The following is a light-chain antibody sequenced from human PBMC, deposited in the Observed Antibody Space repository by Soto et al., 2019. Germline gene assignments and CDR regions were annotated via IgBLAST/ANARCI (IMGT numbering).Light chain of an antibody. CDR1: RSNIGSHP. V-gene: IGLV1-44*01. CDR3: SAWDDSLNGPV. Sequence: QSVLTQPPSASGTPGQRVTVSCSGSRSNIGSHPAHWYQQLPGTAPKLLIFNKNLRPSGVPDRFSGSKSGTSASLAISGLQSEDEADYYCSAWDDSLNGPVFGGGTKVTVL. CDR2: NKN. J-gene: IGLJ3*02.